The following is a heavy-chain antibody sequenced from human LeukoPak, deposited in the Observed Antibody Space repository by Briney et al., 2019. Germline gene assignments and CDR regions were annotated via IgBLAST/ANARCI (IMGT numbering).Heavy chain of an antibody. CDR2: IKEDGGEK. CDR1: GFSVSRHL. V-gene: IGHV3-7*02. Sequence: SGGSLRHSRAASGFSVSRHLMTWVRQPPGKGLEWVANIKEDGGEKDYVDSVKGRFTISSDNAQNSLYMQMNSLRAEDTAVYYGAWNRFICARVAFDIWGQGTMVTVSS. CDR3: AWNRFICARVAFDI. D-gene: IGHD3-16*02. J-gene: IGHJ3*02.